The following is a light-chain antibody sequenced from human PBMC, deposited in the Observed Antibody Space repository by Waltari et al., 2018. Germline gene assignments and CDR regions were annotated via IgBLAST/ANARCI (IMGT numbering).Light chain of an antibody. CDR3: QQYNNWPPIT. CDR1: QNVSSK. CDR2: GAS. Sequence: ETVMTQSPASLSVSPGEGAILSCRASQNVSSKFAWYQQKPGQAPRLLIFGASTRATGIPARFSGSGSGTEFTLTISSLQSEDFAVYYCQQYNNWPPITFGQGTRLEIK. V-gene: IGKV3-15*01. J-gene: IGKJ5*01.